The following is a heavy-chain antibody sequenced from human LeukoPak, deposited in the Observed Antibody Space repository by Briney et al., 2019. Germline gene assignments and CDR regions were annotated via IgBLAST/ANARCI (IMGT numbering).Heavy chain of an antibody. D-gene: IGHD3/OR15-3a*01. J-gene: IGHJ6*03. CDR3: ARGAADDLYYMDV. CDR1: GSTFDDFG. Sequence: QSGGSLRPSCPAFGSTFDDFGMSWVRQVPGKGLRWVSGINWNGGSRGYADSVKGRFTMSRDNAKNSLYLQMNSLRAEDTALYYCARGAADDLYYMDVWGKGTTVTVSS. CDR2: INWNGGSR. V-gene: IGHV3-20*04.